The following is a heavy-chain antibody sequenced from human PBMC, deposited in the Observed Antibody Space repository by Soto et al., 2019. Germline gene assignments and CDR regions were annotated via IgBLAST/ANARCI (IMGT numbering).Heavy chain of an antibody. Sequence: EVQLVESGGGLVEPGGSLRLSCAASGFSFTYAWMNWVRQSPGKGLEWVGRIKSKNDGETIDYAAPVKGRFTISRDDSENPLYLQMTSLKTEDTAVYYCTTGHHDISTVYYIPFGNWGQGTLVTVSS. CDR2: IKSKNDGETI. D-gene: IGHD3-9*01. J-gene: IGHJ4*02. CDR3: TTGHHDISTVYYIPFGN. V-gene: IGHV3-15*01. CDR1: GFSFTYAW.